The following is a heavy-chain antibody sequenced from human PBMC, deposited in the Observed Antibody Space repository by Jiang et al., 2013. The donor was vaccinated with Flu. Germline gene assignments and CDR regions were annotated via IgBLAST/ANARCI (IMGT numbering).Heavy chain of an antibody. CDR2: IYNSGTT. Sequence: PGLVKPSETLSLTCRVSGDSISSSTHYWAWIRQSPGKGPEWIGSIYNSGTTFYNPSLKSRVTISVDTSDNQFSLSLTGVTAADSAVYYCARPGGSGGFNSGWVGHYFDSWSQGSLVTVSS. J-gene: IGHJ4*02. CDR3: ARPGGSGGFNSGWVGHYFDS. V-gene: IGHV4-39*01. D-gene: IGHD5-24*01. CDR1: GDSISSSTHY.